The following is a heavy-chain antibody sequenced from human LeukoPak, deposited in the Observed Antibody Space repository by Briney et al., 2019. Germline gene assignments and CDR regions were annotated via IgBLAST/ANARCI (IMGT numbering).Heavy chain of an antibody. D-gene: IGHD1-26*01. V-gene: IGHV4-59*11. CDR2: IYYTGTT. J-gene: IGHJ4*02. CDR3: VRVPPGDTTGNFDY. Sequence: KSSETLSLTCTVSRGSITSHYWSWFRQPPGKGLEWIGYIYYTGTTNYNPSLKSRVTISVDTSKNQFSLKLSSVTAADTAVYYCVRVPPGDTTGNFDYWGQGTLVTVSS. CDR1: RGSITSHY.